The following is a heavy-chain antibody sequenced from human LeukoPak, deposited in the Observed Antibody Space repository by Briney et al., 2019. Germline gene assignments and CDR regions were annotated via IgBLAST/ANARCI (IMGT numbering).Heavy chain of an antibody. CDR1: GFPFDDYG. D-gene: IGHD3-22*01. J-gene: IGHJ4*02. CDR2: INWNGGST. Sequence: PGGSLRLSCAASGFPFDDYGMNWVRQGPGKGLEWVSSINWNGGSTGYADSVKGRFTISRDNAKKSLYLQMNSLRAEDTALYYCARGVSTVDYWGQGTLVTVSS. CDR3: ARGVSTVDY. V-gene: IGHV3-20*04.